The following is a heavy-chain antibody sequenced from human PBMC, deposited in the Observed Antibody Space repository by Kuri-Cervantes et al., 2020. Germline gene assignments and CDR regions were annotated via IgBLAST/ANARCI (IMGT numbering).Heavy chain of an antibody. D-gene: IGHD5-18*01. V-gene: IGHV3-30-3*01. CDR1: GFTFSNYA. Sequence: GESLKISCAASGFTFSNYAMHWVRQAPGKGLEWVTLISYDGTNEYYADSVKGRFTISRDNSKNTLYLQMNSLRAEDTAVYYCAREYSYGFNLGYWGQGTLVTVSS. CDR2: ISYDGTNE. J-gene: IGHJ4*02. CDR3: AREYSYGFNLGY.